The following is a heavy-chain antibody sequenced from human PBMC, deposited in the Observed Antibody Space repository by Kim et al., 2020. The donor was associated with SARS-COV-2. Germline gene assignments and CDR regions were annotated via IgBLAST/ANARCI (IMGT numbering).Heavy chain of an antibody. CDR2: IYYSGST. D-gene: IGHD2-21*02. J-gene: IGHJ4*02. CDR3: ARGDVGTAYDPSFDY. CDR1: GGSISSSHYY. Sequence: SETLSLTCTVSGGSISSSHYYWGWIRQPPGKGLEWIGSIYYSGSTHYNPSLKSRVTISVDTSKNQLSLKLSSVTAADTAVFYCARGDVGTAYDPSFDYWGQGTLVTVSS. V-gene: IGHV4-39*07.